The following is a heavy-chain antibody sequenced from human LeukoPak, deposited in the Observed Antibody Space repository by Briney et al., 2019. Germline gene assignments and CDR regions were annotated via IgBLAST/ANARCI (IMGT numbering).Heavy chain of an antibody. CDR1: GGTFNHFG. CDR2: IIPILDLT. Sequence: ASVKVSCKASGGTFNHFGINWVRQAPGQGLEWMGRIIPILDLTKYAPKIQDRVTITADKSTSTAYMELNSLRSEDTAVYFCARDSGRPPTSFDYWGQGTLVTVSS. D-gene: IGHD1-1*01. V-gene: IGHV1-69*04. CDR3: ARDSGRPPTSFDY. J-gene: IGHJ4*02.